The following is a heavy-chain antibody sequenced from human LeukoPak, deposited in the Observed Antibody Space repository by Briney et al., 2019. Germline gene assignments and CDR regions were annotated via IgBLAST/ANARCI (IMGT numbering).Heavy chain of an antibody. CDR2: MNPNSGNT. J-gene: IGHJ5*02. D-gene: IGHD2-2*01. CDR3: ARGYCSSTSCYVWWFDP. Sequence: ASVKVSCKASGYTFTSYGISWVRQAPGQGLEWMGWMNPNSGNTGYAQKFQGRVTITRNTSISTAYMELSSLRSEDTAVYYCARGYCSSTSCYVWWFDPWGQGTLVTVSS. V-gene: IGHV1-8*03. CDR1: GYTFTSYG.